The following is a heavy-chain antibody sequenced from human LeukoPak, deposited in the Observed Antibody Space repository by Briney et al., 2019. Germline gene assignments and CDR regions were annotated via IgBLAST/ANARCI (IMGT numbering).Heavy chain of an antibody. CDR1: GYSFTSYW. J-gene: IGHJ4*02. Sequence: GESLKISCKASGYSFTSYWISWVRQMPGKGLEWMGRIDPSDSYTNYSPSFQGHVTISADKSISTAYLQWSSLKASDTAMYYCARHQYYYGSGTPSLVYWGQGTLVTVSS. D-gene: IGHD3-10*01. V-gene: IGHV5-10-1*01. CDR2: IDPSDSYT. CDR3: ARHQYYYGSGTPSLVY.